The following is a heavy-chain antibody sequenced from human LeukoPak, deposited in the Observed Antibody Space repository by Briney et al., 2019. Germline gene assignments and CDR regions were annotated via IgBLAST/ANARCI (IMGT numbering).Heavy chain of an antibody. J-gene: IGHJ6*02. Sequence: ASVKVSCKASGYTFTSYGISWVRQAPGQGLEWMGWISAYNGNTNYAQKLQGRVTMTTDTSTSTAYMELRSLRSEDTAVYYCARDATLPAVISRYYYYGMDVWGQGTTVTVSS. D-gene: IGHD2-2*02. V-gene: IGHV1-18*01. CDR1: GYTFTSYG. CDR2: ISAYNGNT. CDR3: ARDATLPAVISRYYYYGMDV.